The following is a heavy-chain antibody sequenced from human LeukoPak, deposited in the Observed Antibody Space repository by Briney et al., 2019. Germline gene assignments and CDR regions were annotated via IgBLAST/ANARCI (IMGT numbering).Heavy chain of an antibody. V-gene: IGHV3-7*01. Sequence: GGSLRLSCAASGFVFSNYWMSWVRQAPGKGLEWVANIKPDGTEKYYVDSLKGRFTISRDNAKNSLYLQMNSLRVEDTAVYYCARDGAAGGMDVWGQGTTVTVSS. CDR1: GFVFSNYW. J-gene: IGHJ6*02. CDR2: IKPDGTEK. CDR3: ARDGAAGGMDV. D-gene: IGHD6-13*01.